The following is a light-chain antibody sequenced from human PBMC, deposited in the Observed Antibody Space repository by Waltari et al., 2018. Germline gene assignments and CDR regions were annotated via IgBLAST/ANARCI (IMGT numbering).Light chain of an antibody. CDR1: QSVSSSY. J-gene: IGKJ1*01. CDR3: QQYGFAPRT. Sequence: EIVLTQSPGTLSLSPGERATLSCRASQSVSSSYLAWSQQKPGQAPRLLIYAASRRATGIPDRCSGSGSGTDFSLTISTLEPEDFAIYYCQQYGFAPRTFGQGTKVEIK. V-gene: IGKV3-20*01. CDR2: AAS.